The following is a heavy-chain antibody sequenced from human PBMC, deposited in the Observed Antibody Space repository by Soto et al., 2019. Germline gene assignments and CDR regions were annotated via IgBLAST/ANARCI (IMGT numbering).Heavy chain of an antibody. D-gene: IGHD3-3*01. J-gene: IGHJ5*02. V-gene: IGHV1-69*06. CDR1: GGTFSSYA. CDR3: ARLHPEYYDFWSGYSHNWFDP. CDR2: IIPIFGTA. Sequence: SVKVSCKASGGTFSSYAISWVRQAPGQGLEWMGGIIPIFGTANYAQKFQGRVTITADKSTSTAYMELSSLRSEDTAVYYCARLHPEYYDFWSGYSHNWFDPWGQGNLVTVSS.